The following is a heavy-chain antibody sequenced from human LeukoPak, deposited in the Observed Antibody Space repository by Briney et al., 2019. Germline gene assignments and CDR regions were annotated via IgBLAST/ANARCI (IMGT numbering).Heavy chain of an antibody. CDR2: IFHSGNT. Sequence: WETLSLPCTVSGDSITTPYYWGWIRQSPGKGLEWIGSIFHSGNTYYSPSLKSRVTISIDTSKNQFSLRLNSVTAADTAVFYCARPGESSGYMWFYWGQGTLVTVSS. CDR3: ARPGESSGYMWFY. V-gene: IGHV4-38-2*02. CDR1: GDSITTPYY. J-gene: IGHJ4*02. D-gene: IGHD3-22*01.